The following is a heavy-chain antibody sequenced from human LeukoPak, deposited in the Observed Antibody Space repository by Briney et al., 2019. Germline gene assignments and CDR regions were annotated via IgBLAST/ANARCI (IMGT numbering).Heavy chain of an antibody. CDR2: ISTSGDRT. J-gene: IGHJ4*02. D-gene: IGHD1-26*01. CDR3: ARSAVGTSCCTAVDY. Sequence: GGSLRLSCAASGFTFSTYAMTWVRQAPGRGLEWVSGISTSGDRTYYADSVKGRFTISRDNSKNTLYLQMNSLRAEDTAEYYCARSAVGTSCCTAVDYWGQGTLVTVSS. CDR1: GFTFSTYA. V-gene: IGHV3-23*01.